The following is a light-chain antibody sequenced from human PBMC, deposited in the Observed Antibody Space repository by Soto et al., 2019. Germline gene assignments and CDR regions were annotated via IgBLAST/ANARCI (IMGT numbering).Light chain of an antibody. CDR1: QSISSN. CDR3: QQYKNWLTWT. J-gene: IGKJ1*01. V-gene: IGKV3-15*01. Sequence: EIVMTQSPATLSVSPGERATLSCRASQSISSNLAWYQQKPGQAPRLLIYGASTRATGIPARFSGSGSGTEFTLTISSLQSEDFAVYYCQQYKNWLTWTFGQG. CDR2: GAS.